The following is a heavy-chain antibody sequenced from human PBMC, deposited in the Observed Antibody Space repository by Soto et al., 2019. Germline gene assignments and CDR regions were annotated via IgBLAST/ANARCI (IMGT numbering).Heavy chain of an antibody. D-gene: IGHD3-10*01. Sequence: ASETLSLTCTVSGGSISSYYWSWIRQPPGKGLEWIGYIYYSGSTNYNPSLKSRVTISVDTSKNQFSLKLSSVTAADTAVYYCARERYYGSGSYSSRTYYYYYGMDVWGQGTTVTVSS. CDR1: GGSISSYY. J-gene: IGHJ6*02. CDR3: ARERYYGSGSYSSRTYYYYYGMDV. CDR2: IYYSGST. V-gene: IGHV4-59*01.